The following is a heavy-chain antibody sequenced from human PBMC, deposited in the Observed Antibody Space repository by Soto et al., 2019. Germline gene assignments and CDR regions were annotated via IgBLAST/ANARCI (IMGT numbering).Heavy chain of an antibody. CDR2: IYYSGST. CDR1: GGSISSGGYY. CDR3: AREWRDYYFDY. J-gene: IGHJ4*02. Sequence: QVQLQESGPGLVKPSQILSLTCTVSGGSISSGGYYWSWIRQHPGKGLEWIGYIYYSGSTYYNPSLKSRVTISVDTSKNQFPLKLSSVTAADTAVYYCAREWRDYYFDYWGQGTLVTVPS. V-gene: IGHV4-31*03.